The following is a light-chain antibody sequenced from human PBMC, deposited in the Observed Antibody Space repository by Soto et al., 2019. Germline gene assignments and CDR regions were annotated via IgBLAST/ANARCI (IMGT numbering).Light chain of an antibody. V-gene: IGKV1-13*02. J-gene: IGKJ4*01. Sequence: AIQLTQSPSSLSASVGDRVTITCRASQGISSALAWYQQKPGKAPKLLIYDATSLESGVPSRFSGSGSGTDFTLTISSLQPEDFATYYCQQVNSYPLLTFGGGTKVEIK. CDR1: QGISSA. CDR3: QQVNSYPLLT. CDR2: DAT.